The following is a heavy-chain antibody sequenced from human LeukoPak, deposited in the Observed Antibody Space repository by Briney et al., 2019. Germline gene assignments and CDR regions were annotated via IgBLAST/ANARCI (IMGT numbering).Heavy chain of an antibody. V-gene: IGHV3-23*01. CDR1: GFTFSSYS. CDR3: ARWYYYETSGLYYGSFDN. Sequence: GGSLRLSCAASGFTFSSYSMNWVRQAPGKGLQWVSVIIGSGSSTYYADSVKGRFTISRDNSRNTLYLQMNSLRAEDTAVYYCARWYYYETSGLYYGSFDNWGQGTLVTVSS. CDR2: IIGSGSST. D-gene: IGHD3-22*01. J-gene: IGHJ5*02.